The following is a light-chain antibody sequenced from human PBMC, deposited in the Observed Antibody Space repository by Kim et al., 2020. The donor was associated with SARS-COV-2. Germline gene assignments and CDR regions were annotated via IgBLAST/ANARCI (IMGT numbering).Light chain of an antibody. CDR1: SSNVGSST. CDR2: SKN. Sequence: GARSTITRSGGSSNVGSSTLNWYRRLPGPAPKPLIYSKNQRPSGVPDRVSGSNTGTSASLAISGLQSEDEADYYCAAWDDSLNGPVFGGGTQLSVL. V-gene: IGLV1-44*01. CDR3: AAWDDSLNGPV. J-gene: IGLJ2*01.